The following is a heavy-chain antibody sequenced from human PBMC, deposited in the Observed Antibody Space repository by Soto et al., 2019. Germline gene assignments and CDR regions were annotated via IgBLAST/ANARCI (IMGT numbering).Heavy chain of an antibody. CDR2: IYYSGST. V-gene: IGHV4-39*01. CDR1: GGSPSRSGYF. CDR3: ARHGCSSTSCYFGKYYFDY. D-gene: IGHD2-2*01. Sequence: PSEALSLPWTVSGGSPSRSGYFLGRIRQPPGKGLEWIGSIYYSGSTYYNPSLKSRVTISVDTSKNQFSLKLSSVTAADTAVYYCARHGCSSTSCYFGKYYFDYWGQGTLVTVSS. J-gene: IGHJ4*02.